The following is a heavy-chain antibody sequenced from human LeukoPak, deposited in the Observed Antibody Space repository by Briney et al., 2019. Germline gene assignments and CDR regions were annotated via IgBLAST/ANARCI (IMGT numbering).Heavy chain of an antibody. D-gene: IGHD3-9*01. J-gene: IGHJ5*02. CDR2: IYYSGST. CDR3: ARHVATTIFSSFDP. V-gene: IGHV4-39*01. Sequence: SETLSLTCTVSGGSISSSSYYWGWIRQPPGKGLEWIGSIYYSGSTYYNPSLRSRVTISVDTSKNQFSLKLSSVTAADTAVYYCARHVATTIFSSFDPWGQGTLVTVSS. CDR1: GGSISSSSYY.